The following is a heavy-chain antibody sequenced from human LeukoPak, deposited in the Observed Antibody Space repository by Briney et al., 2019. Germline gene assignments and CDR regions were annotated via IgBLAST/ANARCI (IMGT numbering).Heavy chain of an antibody. J-gene: IGHJ6*02. CDR1: GFTFTSYA. Sequence: GGSLRLSCVASGFTFTSYAMSWVRQAPGKGLEWVSSVSGDGGRTYYAASVQGRFAISRDNSKDALYLEMNSLRAGETAVYYCANQPGLYNHGRSTTYHFFGLDVWGQGTTVTVSS. CDR2: VSGDGGRT. V-gene: IGHV3-23*01. CDR3: ANQPGLYNHGRSTTYHFFGLDV. D-gene: IGHD1-14*01.